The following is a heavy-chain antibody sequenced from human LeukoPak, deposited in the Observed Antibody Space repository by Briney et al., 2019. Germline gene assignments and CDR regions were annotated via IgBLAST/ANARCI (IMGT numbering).Heavy chain of an antibody. CDR2: ISAYNGNT. J-gene: IGHJ6*03. Sequence: ASVKVSCKASGYTFTSYGISWVRQAPGQGLEWMGWISAYNGNTNYAQMIQGRVTMTRDTSTSTAYMELRSLRSEDTAVYYCARDLVRRVVAGFYYYYMDVWGKGTTVTVSS. D-gene: IGHD2-15*01. CDR1: GYTFTSYG. CDR3: ARDLVRRVVAGFYYYYMDV. V-gene: IGHV1-18*01.